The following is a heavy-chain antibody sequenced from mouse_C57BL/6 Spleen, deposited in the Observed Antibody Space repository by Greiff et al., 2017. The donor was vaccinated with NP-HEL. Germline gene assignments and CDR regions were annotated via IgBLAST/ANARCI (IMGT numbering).Heavy chain of an antibody. V-gene: IGHV1-7*01. CDR2: INPSSGYT. D-gene: IGHD1-1*01. CDR3: ARFITTVVATNYYAMDY. Sequence: QVQLQQSGAELAKPGASVKLSCKASGYTFTSYWMHWVKQRPGQGLEWIGYINPSSGYTKYNQKFKDKATLTADKSSSTAYMQLSSLTYEDSAVYYCARFITTVVATNYYAMDYWGQGTSVTVFS. CDR1: GYTFTSYW. J-gene: IGHJ4*01.